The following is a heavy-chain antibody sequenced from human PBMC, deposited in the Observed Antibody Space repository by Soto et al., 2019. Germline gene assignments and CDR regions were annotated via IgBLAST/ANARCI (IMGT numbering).Heavy chain of an antibody. CDR3: ARVPDY. V-gene: IGHV4-30-2*01. Sequence: QLQLQESGSGLVKPSQTLSLTCAVSGGSISSGGYSWSWIRQPPGKGLEWIGYMYHSGSTYYNPSLKSRVTISIDRYKNQFSLKLSSVTAAATTVYYRARVPDYWGQGILVTVSS. D-gene: IGHD2-2*01. CDR2: MYHSGST. CDR1: GGSISSGGYS. J-gene: IGHJ4*02.